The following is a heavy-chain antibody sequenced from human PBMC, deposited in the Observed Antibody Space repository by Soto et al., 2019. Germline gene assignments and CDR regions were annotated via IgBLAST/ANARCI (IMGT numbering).Heavy chain of an antibody. Sequence: SDTLSLTCAVSGGSISSGGYSWGGIRQPPGKGLEWIGYIYHSGSTYYNPSLKSRVTISVDRSKNQFSLKLSSVTAADTAVYYCERVPERWGQGTLVIGSS. V-gene: IGHV4-30-2*01. CDR2: IYHSGST. CDR3: ERVPER. J-gene: IGHJ4*02. D-gene: IGHD2-2*01. CDR1: GGSISSGGYS.